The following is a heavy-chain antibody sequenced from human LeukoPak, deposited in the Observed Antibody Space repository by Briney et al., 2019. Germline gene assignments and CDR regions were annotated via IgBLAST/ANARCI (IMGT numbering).Heavy chain of an antibody. Sequence: GESLKISCKGSGYSFTSYWSGWVRQMPGKGLEWMGIIYPGDSDTRYSPSFQGQVTISADKSISTAYLQWSSLKASDTAMYYCAREGGITMLRGVITHTDYWGQGTLVTVSS. D-gene: IGHD3-10*01. V-gene: IGHV5-51*01. J-gene: IGHJ4*02. CDR3: AREGGITMLRGVITHTDY. CDR1: GYSFTSYW. CDR2: IYPGDSDT.